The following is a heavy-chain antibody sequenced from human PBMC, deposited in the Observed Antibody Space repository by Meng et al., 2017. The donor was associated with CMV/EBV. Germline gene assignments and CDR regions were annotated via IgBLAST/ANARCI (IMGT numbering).Heavy chain of an antibody. CDR3: TRSWIDSFTPDFDY. D-gene: IGHD2-2*03. CDR2: SKPNSAGT. V-gene: IGHV1-2*06. CDR1: GYSFIGHY. Sequence: VELGQTGGEGKKPGASVKVSCKASGYSFIGHYIHWVRQAPGQGLEWMGRSKPNSAGTNYVEKFQGRVTMTRDTSNNIVYMELTRLTSDDTAVYYCTRSWIDSFTPDFDYWGQGTLVTVSS. J-gene: IGHJ4*02.